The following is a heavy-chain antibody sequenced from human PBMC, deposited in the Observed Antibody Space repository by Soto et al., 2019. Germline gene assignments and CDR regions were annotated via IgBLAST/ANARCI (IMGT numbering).Heavy chain of an antibody. CDR1: GFTFSSYG. CDR2: ISYDGSNK. CDR3: VEATVAAAGTNYFYS. J-gene: IGHJ4*02. D-gene: IGHD6-13*01. V-gene: IGHV3-30*18. Sequence: HPGGSLRLSCAASGFTFSSYGMHWVRQAPGKGLEWVAVISYDGSNKYYADSVKGRFTISRDNSKNTLYLQMNSLRAEDTAVYYCVEATVAAAGTNYFYSRGQHSMVAISS.